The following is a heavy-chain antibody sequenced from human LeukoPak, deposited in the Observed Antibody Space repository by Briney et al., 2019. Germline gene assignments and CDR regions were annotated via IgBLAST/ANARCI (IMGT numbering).Heavy chain of an antibody. CDR2: ISGSGGST. J-gene: IGHJ5*02. CDR3: AKPPGSSGWYDGSHWFDP. D-gene: IGHD6-19*01. V-gene: IGHV3-23*01. CDR1: GFTFSSYA. Sequence: GGSLRLSCAASGFTFSSYAMSWARQAPGKGLEWVSAISGSGGSTYYADSVKGRFTISRDNSKNTLYLQMNSLRAEDTAVYYCAKPPGSSGWYDGSHWFDPWGQGTLVTVSS.